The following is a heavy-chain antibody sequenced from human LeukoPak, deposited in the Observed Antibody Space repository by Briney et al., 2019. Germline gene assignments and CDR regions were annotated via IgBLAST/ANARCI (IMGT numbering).Heavy chain of an antibody. Sequence: GGSLRLSCAASGFTFSSYGMHWVRQAPGKGLEWVAVISYDGSNKYYADSVKGRFTISRDNSKNTLYLQMNSLRAEDTAVYYCAKDSTVVPAAHFDYWGQGTLVTVSS. D-gene: IGHD2-2*01. V-gene: IGHV3-30*18. J-gene: IGHJ4*02. CDR3: AKDSTVVPAAHFDY. CDR1: GFTFSSYG. CDR2: ISYDGSNK.